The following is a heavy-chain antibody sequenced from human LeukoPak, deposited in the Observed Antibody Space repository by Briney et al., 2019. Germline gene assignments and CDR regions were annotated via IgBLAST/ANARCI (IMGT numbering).Heavy chain of an antibody. V-gene: IGHV4-59*11. Sequence: SETLSLTCTVSGGSISSHYWSWIRQPPGKGLEWIGYIYYCRSTNYNPSLKSRVTISVDTSKNQFSLKLSSVTAADTAVYYCARETRDGYNDNWFDPWGQGTLVTVSS. J-gene: IGHJ5*02. CDR2: IYYCRST. CDR1: GGSISSHY. D-gene: IGHD5-24*01. CDR3: ARETRDGYNDNWFDP.